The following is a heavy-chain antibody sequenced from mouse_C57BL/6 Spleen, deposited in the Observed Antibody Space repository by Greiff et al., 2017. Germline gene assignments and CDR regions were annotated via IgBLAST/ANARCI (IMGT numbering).Heavy chain of an antibody. CDR2: ISSGGSYT. D-gene: IGHD1-1*01. J-gene: IGHJ2*01. CDR3: ARHDHYGSSYGD. Sequence: EVQLQQSGGDLVKPGGSLKLSCAASGFTFSSYGMSWVRQTPDKRLEWVATISSGGSYTYYPDSVKGRCTISRDNAKNTLYLQMSSLKSEDTAMYHCARHDHYGSSYGDWGQGTTLTVCS. CDR1: GFTFSSYG. V-gene: IGHV5-6*01.